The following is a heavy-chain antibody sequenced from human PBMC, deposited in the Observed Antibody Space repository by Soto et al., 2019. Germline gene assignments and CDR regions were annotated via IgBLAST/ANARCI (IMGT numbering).Heavy chain of an antibody. D-gene: IGHD2-15*01. Sequence: QVQLVQSGAEVKKPGASVKVSCKASGYTFTSYAMHWVRQAPGQRLEWMGWINAGNGNTKYSQKFQGRVTITRDTSASTAYMELSSLRSDDTAVYYCARVRGGYCSGGSCYSYFQHWGQGTLVTVSS. V-gene: IGHV1-3*01. CDR1: GYTFTSYA. CDR3: ARVRGGYCSGGSCYSYFQH. CDR2: INAGNGNT. J-gene: IGHJ1*01.